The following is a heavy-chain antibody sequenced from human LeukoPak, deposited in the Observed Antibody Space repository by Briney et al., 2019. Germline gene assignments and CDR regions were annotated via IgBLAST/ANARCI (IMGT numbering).Heavy chain of an antibody. CDR2: INSDGSST. Sequence: AGGSLRLSCAASGFTFSSYWMHWVRQAPGKGLVWVSRINSDGSSTSYADSVKGRFTISRDNAKNTLYLPMNSLRAEDTAVYYCADGDYGGFGGYWGQGTLVTVSS. V-gene: IGHV3-74*01. D-gene: IGHD4-17*01. CDR3: ADGDYGGFGGY. J-gene: IGHJ4*02. CDR1: GFTFSSYW.